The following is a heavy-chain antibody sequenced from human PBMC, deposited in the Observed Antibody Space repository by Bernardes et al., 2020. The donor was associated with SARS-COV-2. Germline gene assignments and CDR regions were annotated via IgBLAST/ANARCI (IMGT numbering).Heavy chain of an antibody. CDR2: ISSSGSTI. Sequence: GGSLRLSCAASGFTFSDYYMSWIRQAPGKGLEWVSYISSSGSTIYYADPVKGRFTISRDNAKNSLYLQMNSLRAEDTAVYYCARLHSSGWFDYYGMGVWGPGTTVTVSS. V-gene: IGHV3-11*01. CDR3: ARLHSSGWFDYYGMGV. D-gene: IGHD6-19*01. CDR1: GFTFSDYY. J-gene: IGHJ6*02.